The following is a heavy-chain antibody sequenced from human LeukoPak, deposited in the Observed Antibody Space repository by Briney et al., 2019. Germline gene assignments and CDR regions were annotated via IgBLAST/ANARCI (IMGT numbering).Heavy chain of an antibody. CDR3: ARGRGRRYYYDSSGYYTFDY. V-gene: IGHV3-48*04. J-gene: IGHJ4*02. CDR2: ISSSGSTI. D-gene: IGHD3-22*01. Sequence: GGSLRLSCAASGFTFSSYSMNWVRQAPGKGLEWVSYISSSGSTIYYADSVKGRFTISRDNAKNSLYLQMNSLRAEDTAVYYCARGRGRRYYYDSSGYYTFDYWGQGTLVTVSS. CDR1: GFTFSSYS.